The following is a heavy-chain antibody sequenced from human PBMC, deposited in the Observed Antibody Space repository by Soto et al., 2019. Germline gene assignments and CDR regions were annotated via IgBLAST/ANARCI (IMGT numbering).Heavy chain of an antibody. D-gene: IGHD6-6*01. CDR2: IYPSDSET. CDR1: GYRFTSYC. J-gene: IGHJ4*02. CDR3: ARGASDADYLDY. V-gene: IGHV5-51*01. Sequence: GESLKISCQVSGYRFTSYCINWVRQMPGKGLEWMGIIYPSDSETRYSPSFQGQVTISVDKSITTAYLQWSSLKASDTAMYYCARGASDADYLDYWGQGTLVTVSS.